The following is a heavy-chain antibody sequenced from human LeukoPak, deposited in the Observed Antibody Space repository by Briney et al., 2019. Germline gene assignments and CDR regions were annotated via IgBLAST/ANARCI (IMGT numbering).Heavy chain of an antibody. J-gene: IGHJ3*02. D-gene: IGHD1-14*01. CDR1: GFTFTSYW. V-gene: IGHV3-7*01. CDR3: ARGPGDFDASDI. CDR2: IKENGNEQ. Sequence: GGSLRLSCEASGFTFTSYWMSWVRQAPGKGPEWVAHIKENGNEQYYADSVEGRFTISRDNVKQSLGLQMNSLRVEDTAVYYCARGPGDFDASDIWGQGTMVTVSS.